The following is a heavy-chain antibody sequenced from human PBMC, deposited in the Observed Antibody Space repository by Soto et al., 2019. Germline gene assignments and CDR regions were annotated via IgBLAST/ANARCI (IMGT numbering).Heavy chain of an antibody. Sequence: GGSLRLSCAASGFTVSSNYMSWVRQAPGKGLEWVSVIYSGGSTYYADSVKGRFTISRHNSKNTLYLQMNSLRAEDTAVYYCGKGHYSGSYVYFDYWGQGTLVTVSS. V-gene: IGHV3-53*04. CDR2: IYSGGST. D-gene: IGHD1-26*01. J-gene: IGHJ4*02. CDR1: GFTVSSNY. CDR3: GKGHYSGSYVYFDY.